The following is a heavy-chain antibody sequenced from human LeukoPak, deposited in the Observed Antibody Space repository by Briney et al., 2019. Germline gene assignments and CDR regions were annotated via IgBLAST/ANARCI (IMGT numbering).Heavy chain of an antibody. CDR3: ADLGDYAVG. CDR2: IKSRTDGGTI. D-gene: IGHD4-17*01. Sequence: PGGSLRLSCAASGFTFRNAWMSWVRQAPGKGLEWVGRIKSRTDGGTIEYAVPPQGRFTISRDDSKNTLYLQINSLKPEDTAVYYCADLGDYAVGWGQGTLVTVSS. J-gene: IGHJ4*02. V-gene: IGHV3-15*01. CDR1: GFTFRNAW.